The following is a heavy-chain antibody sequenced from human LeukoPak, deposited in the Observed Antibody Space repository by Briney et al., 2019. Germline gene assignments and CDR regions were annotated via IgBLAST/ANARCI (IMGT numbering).Heavy chain of an antibody. CDR2: ISRSSSYI. CDR3: ARDAQAAAATYYYYYYYMDV. D-gene: IGHD6-13*01. J-gene: IGHJ6*03. V-gene: IGHV3-21*01. Sequence: GGSLRLSCAASGFTFDDYAMHWVRQAPGKGLEWVSSISRSSSYIYYADSVKGRFTISRDNAKNSLYLQMNSLRAEDTAVYYCARDAQAAAATYYYYYYYMDVWGKGTTVTVSS. CDR1: GFTFDDYA.